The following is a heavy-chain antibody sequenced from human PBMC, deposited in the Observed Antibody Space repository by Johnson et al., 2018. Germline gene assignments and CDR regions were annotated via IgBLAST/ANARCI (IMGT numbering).Heavy chain of an antibody. CDR1: GFTFSYYY. J-gene: IGHJ3*02. Sequence: QVQLVQSGGGLVEPGGSLRLSCAASGFTFSYYYMSWIRQAPGKGLEWVSYISSCGSTIYYSYPVKGRFTIPRDNAKNSLYLQMNSLRAEETAVYYCARDRPGTTRTDAFDIWGQGTMVTVSS. D-gene: IGHD1-7*01. CDR2: ISSCGSTI. V-gene: IGHV3-11*01. CDR3: ARDRPGTTRTDAFDI.